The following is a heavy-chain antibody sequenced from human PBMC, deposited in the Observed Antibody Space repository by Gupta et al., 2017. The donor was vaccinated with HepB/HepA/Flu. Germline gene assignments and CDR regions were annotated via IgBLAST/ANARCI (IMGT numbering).Heavy chain of an antibody. Sequence: QVQLQQWGAGLLKPSETLSLTCAVYGGSFSGYYWSWIRQPPGKGLEWIGEINHSGSTNYNPSLKSRVTISVDTSKNQFSLKLSSVTAADTAVYYCARDSSGSYYNTHDSFDYWGQGTLVTVSS. V-gene: IGHV4-34*01. D-gene: IGHD1-26*01. CDR3: ARDSSGSYYNTHDSFDY. CDR2: INHSGST. CDR1: GGSFSGYY. J-gene: IGHJ4*02.